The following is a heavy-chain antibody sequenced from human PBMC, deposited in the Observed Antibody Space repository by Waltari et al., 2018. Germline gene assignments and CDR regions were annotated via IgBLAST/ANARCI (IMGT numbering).Heavy chain of an antibody. CDR2: IWYDGSNK. CDR1: GFTFRSYG. V-gene: IGHV3-33*01. CDR3: TTSYDFDY. D-gene: IGHD2-2*01. J-gene: IGHJ4*02. Sequence: QVQLVESGGGVVQPGRSLRLSCAASGFTFRSYGMHWVRQAPGKGLEWVAVIWYDGSNKYYADSVKGRFTISRDDSKNTLYLQMNSLKTEDTAVYYCTTSYDFDYWGQGTLVTVSS.